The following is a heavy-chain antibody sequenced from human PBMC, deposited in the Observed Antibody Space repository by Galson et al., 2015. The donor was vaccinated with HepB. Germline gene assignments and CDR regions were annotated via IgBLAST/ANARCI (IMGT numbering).Heavy chain of an antibody. V-gene: IGHV3-23*01. D-gene: IGHD2-2*02. CDR3: AARSGYCSSGCYMDN. Sequence: SLRLSCAASGFTFSTYSMNWVRQAPGKGLEWVSSISASGDNKYHADSVKGRFTIFRDNSRNTLYLQMNSLRGEDTAIYYCAARSGYCSSGCYMDNWGQGTLVTVSS. CDR2: ISASGDNK. J-gene: IGHJ4*02. CDR1: GFTFSTYS.